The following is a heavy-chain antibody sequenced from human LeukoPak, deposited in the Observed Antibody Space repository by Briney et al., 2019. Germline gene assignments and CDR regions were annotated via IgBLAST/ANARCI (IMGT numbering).Heavy chain of an antibody. CDR3: ARGRVKKDF. D-gene: IGHD3-22*01. J-gene: IGHJ4*02. CDR2: ISSSGSTM. Sequence: GGSLRLSCAASGFTFSDHYMSWIRQAPGKGLEWVSYISSSGSTMYYADSVKGRFSIARDNAKNSLYLQMNSLRAEDTAVYYCARGRVKKDFWGQGTLVTVSS. CDR1: GFTFSDHY. V-gene: IGHV3-11*04.